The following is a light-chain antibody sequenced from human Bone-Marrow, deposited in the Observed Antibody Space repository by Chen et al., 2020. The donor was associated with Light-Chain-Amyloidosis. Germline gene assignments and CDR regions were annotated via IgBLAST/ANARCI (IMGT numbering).Light chain of an antibody. CDR3: QQFNSYRFT. CDR2: DAS. CDR1: QSISSC. V-gene: IGKV1-5*01. Sequence: DLQMTQSPSTLSASVGDRVTLTCRARQSISSCLAWYQQKPGKAPKLLIYDASSLESGVPSRFSGSGSGTEFTLTISSLQPEDFATYYCQQFNSYRFTFGPGTKVHIK. J-gene: IGKJ3*01.